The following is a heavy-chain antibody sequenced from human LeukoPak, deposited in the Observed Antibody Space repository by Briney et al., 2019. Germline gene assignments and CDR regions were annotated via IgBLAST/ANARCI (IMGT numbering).Heavy chain of an antibody. CDR1: GYTFTGYY. Sequence: ASVTVSCKASGYTFTGYYMHWVRQAPGQGLEWMGWINPNSGGTNYAQKFQGRVTMTRDTSISTAYMELSSLRSEDTAVYYCARDGGGGTMMVVVSNWFDPWGQGTLVTVSS. CDR2: INPNSGGT. J-gene: IGHJ5*02. V-gene: IGHV1-2*02. D-gene: IGHD3-22*01. CDR3: ARDGGGGTMMVVVSNWFDP.